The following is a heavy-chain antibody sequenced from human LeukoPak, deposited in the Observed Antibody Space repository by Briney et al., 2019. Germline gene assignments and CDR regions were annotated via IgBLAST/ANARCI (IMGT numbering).Heavy chain of an antibody. D-gene: IGHD3-22*01. V-gene: IGHV3-15*01. CDR1: GITFSNAW. CDR3: STDLQYDSSFDY. Sequence: GGSLRLSCAASGITFSNAWMTWVRQAPGKGLEWVGRIQSITDGGTTDYAAPVKGRFTISRDDSKNTLYLQMNSLKTEDTAVYYCSTDLQYDSSFDYWGQGTLVTVSS. CDR2: IQSITDGGTT. J-gene: IGHJ4*02.